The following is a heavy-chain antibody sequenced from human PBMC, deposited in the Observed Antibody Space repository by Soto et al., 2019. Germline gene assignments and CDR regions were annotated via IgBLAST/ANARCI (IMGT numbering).Heavy chain of an antibody. CDR1: GGSFSGYY. D-gene: IGHD3-9*01. J-gene: IGHJ3*02. CDR2: INYSGST. V-gene: IGHV4-34*01. Sequence: SETLSLTCAVYGGSFSGYYWSWIRQPPGKGLEWIGEINYSGSTNYNPSLKSRVTISADTSKNQFSLNVTSVTAADTAVYYCAIVPPYDILTGYYNRAFDIWGQGTMVTVSS. CDR3: AIVPPYDILTGYYNRAFDI.